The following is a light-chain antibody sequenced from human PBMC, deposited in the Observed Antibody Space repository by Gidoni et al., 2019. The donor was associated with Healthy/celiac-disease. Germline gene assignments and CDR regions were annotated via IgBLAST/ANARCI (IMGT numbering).Light chain of an antibody. J-gene: IGLJ1*01. CDR2: DVS. CDR3: CSYAGSYPYV. CDR1: SSDVGGYNY. Sequence: QSALTPPRPVSGSPGQSVTISCTGTSSDVGGYNYVSWYQQHPGNAPKLMIYDVSTRPSGVPDRFSCSKSGNTASLTISVLQAEDEADYYCCSYAGSYPYVFGTGTNVTVL. V-gene: IGLV2-11*01.